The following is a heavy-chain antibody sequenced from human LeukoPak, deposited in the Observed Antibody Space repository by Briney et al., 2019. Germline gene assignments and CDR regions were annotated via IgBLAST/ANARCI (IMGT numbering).Heavy chain of an antibody. CDR2: TYPGDSDT. V-gene: IGHV5-51*01. J-gene: IGHJ3*01. Sequence: GESLKISRKTFGYSFTRYWIAWVRQVPGEGLEWVGMTYPGDSDTKYSPSFQGHVTISADRSISTAYLQWRSLKASDGAIYYCATYRQAVADAFDFWGQGTMVIVSS. CDR1: GYSFTRYW. CDR3: ATYRQAVADAFDF. D-gene: IGHD4-23*01.